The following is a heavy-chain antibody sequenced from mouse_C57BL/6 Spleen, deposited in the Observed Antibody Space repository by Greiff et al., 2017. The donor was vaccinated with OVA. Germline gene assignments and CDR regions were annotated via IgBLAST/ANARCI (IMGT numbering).Heavy chain of an antibody. CDR1: GYSITSGYY. V-gene: IGHV3-6*01. J-gene: IGHJ4*01. CDR3: ARHGGDAMDY. Sequence: DVQLQESGPGLVKPSQSLSLTCSVTGYSITSGYYWNWIRQFPGNKLEWMGYISYDGSNNYNPSLKNRISITRDTSKNQFFLKLNSVTTEDTATYYCARHGGDAMDYWGQGTSVTVSS. CDR2: ISYDGSN.